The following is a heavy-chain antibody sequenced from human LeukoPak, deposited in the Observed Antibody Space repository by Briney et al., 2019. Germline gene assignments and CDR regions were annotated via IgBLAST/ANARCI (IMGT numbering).Heavy chain of an antibody. CDR1: GYTFTGYY. V-gene: IGHV1-2*02. CDR3: ARDPGGYYYYMDV. Sequence: GASVKVSCKASGYTFTGYYMHWVRQAPGQGLEWMGWINPNSGGTNYAQKFQGRVTMTRDTSISTAYMELSRLRSDDTAVYYCARDPGGYYYYMDVWGKGTTVTVSS. CDR2: INPNSGGT. J-gene: IGHJ6*03. D-gene: IGHD1-14*01.